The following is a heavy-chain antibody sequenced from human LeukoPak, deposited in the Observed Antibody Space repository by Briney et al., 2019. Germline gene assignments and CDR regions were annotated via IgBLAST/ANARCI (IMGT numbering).Heavy chain of an antibody. Sequence: SETLSLTCTVSGGSIRSYWSWIRQPAGKGLEWIGRIYTSGSTNYNPSLKSRVTISVDTSKNQFSLKLSSVTAADTAVYYCARDSPLTLGAFDIWGQGTMVTVSS. CDR3: ARDSPLTLGAFDI. CDR2: IYTSGST. D-gene: IGHD3-10*01. CDR1: GGSIRSY. V-gene: IGHV4-4*07. J-gene: IGHJ3*02.